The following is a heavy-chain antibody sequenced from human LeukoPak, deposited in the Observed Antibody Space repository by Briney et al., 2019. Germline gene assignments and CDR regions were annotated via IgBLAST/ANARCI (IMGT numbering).Heavy chain of an antibody. CDR3: ARGTHLTYYYDSSGYGDAFDI. D-gene: IGHD3-22*01. V-gene: IGHV3-74*01. J-gene: IGHJ3*02. CDR2: INSDGSST. CDR1: GFTFSSYW. Sequence: GGSLRLSCAASGFTFSSYWMHWVRQAPGKGLVWVSRINSDGSSTSYADSVKGRFTISRDNAKNSLYLQMNSLRAEDTAVYYCARGTHLTYYYDSSGYGDAFDIWGQGTMVTVSS.